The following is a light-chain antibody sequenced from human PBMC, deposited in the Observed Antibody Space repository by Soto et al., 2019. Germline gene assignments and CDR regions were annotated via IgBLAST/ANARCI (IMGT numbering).Light chain of an antibody. CDR1: SSDVGGYNS. CDR2: EVS. Sequence: QSALTQPASVSGSPGQSITISCTGTSSDVGGYNSVSWYLQYPGKAPKLMIYEVSNRPSGVSNRFSGSKSGNTASLTISGLQAEDEADYYCSSYTSSSVLFGGGTQLTVL. CDR3: SSYTSSSVL. J-gene: IGLJ2*01. V-gene: IGLV2-14*01.